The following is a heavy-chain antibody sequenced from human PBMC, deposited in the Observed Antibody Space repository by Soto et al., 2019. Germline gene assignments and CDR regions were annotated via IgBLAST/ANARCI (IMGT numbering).Heavy chain of an antibody. J-gene: IGHJ4*02. V-gene: IGHV3-23*01. CDR3: AKFGMATTKRSPPYYIDY. Sequence: GSLRLSCAASGFTFSSYAMSWVRQAPGKGLEWVSSISGSGGGTYYADSVKGRFTFSRDNSKNTLYLQMNSLRAEDTAVYYCAKFGMATTKRSPPYYIDYWGQGAMVTVSS. D-gene: IGHD1-1*01. CDR2: ISGSGGGT. CDR1: GFTFSSYA.